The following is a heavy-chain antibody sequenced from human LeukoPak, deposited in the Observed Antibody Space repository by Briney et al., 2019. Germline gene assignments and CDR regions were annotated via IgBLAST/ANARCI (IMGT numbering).Heavy chain of an antibody. V-gene: IGHV3-21*01. CDR2: ISSDSSET. CDR3: VRGVTTVATDDFGY. CDR1: GFTFTTYT. Sequence: GGSLRLSCAASGFTFTTYTMNWVRRAPGKGLEWVSSISSDSSETYYIDSVKGRFTISRDNAENSLYLQMNSLRAEDTAVYYCVRGVTTVATDDFGYWGQGTLVTVPS. J-gene: IGHJ4*02. D-gene: IGHD4-23*01.